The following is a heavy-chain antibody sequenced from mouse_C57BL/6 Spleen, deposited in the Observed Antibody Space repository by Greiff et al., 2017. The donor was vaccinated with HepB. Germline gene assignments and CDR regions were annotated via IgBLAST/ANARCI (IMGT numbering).Heavy chain of an antibody. Sequence: QVQLQQPGAELVKPGASVKVSCKASGYTFTSYWMHWVKQRSGQGLEWIGRIHPSDSDTNYNQKFKGKATLTVDKSSSTAYMQLSSLTSEDSAVYYCAITHPVYGSSPYWYFDVWGTGTTVTVSS. CDR1: GYTFTSYW. CDR3: AITHPVYGSSPYWYFDV. D-gene: IGHD1-1*01. J-gene: IGHJ1*03. CDR2: IHPSDSDT. V-gene: IGHV1-74*01.